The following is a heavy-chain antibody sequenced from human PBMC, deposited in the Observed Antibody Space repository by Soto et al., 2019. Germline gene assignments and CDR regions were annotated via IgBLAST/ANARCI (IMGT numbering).Heavy chain of an antibody. D-gene: IGHD3-10*01. J-gene: IGHJ6*03. CDR3: ARYSHRITMVRGIDCYNDCMDV. CDR1: GYTFTSYG. V-gene: IGHV1-18*01. Sequence: ASVKVSCKASGYTFTSYGISWVRQAPGQGLEWMGWISAYNGNTNYAQKLQGRVTMTTDTSTSTAYMELRSLRSDDTAVYYCARYSHRITMVRGIDCYNDCMDVWGQGTTVTVSS. CDR2: ISAYNGNT.